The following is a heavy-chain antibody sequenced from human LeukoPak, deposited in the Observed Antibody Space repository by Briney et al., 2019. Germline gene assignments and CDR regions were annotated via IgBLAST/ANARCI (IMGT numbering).Heavy chain of an antibody. Sequence: PSETLSLTCAVYGGSFSGYYWSWIRQPPGKGLEWIGEINHSGSTNYNPSLKSRVTISVDTSKDQFSLKLSSVTAADTAVYYCARGGRHYYDSSGYLPENFDYWGQGTLVTVSS. CDR3: ARGGRHYYDSSGYLPENFDY. V-gene: IGHV4-34*01. CDR2: INHSGST. J-gene: IGHJ4*02. D-gene: IGHD3-22*01. CDR1: GGSFSGYY.